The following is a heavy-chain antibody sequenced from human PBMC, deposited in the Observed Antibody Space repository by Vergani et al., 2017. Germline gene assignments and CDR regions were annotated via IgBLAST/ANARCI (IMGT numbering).Heavy chain of an antibody. Sequence: QVQLVESGGGVVQPGRSLRLSCAAFGFTFSSYGMHWVRQAPGKGLEWVAVIWYDGSNKYYADSVKGRFTISRDNSKNTLYLQMNSLRAEDTAVYYCARDGPIAVAGNYYYYGMDVWGQGTTVTVSS. V-gene: IGHV3-33*01. CDR2: IWYDGSNK. CDR3: ARDGPIAVAGNYYYYGMDV. D-gene: IGHD6-19*01. J-gene: IGHJ6*02. CDR1: GFTFSSYG.